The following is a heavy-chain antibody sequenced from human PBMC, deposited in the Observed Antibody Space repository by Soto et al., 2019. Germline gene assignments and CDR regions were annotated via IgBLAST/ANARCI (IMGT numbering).Heavy chain of an antibody. V-gene: IGHV1-3*01. Sequence: GASVKGSCKASGYTFTSYAMHWVRQAPGQRLEWMGWINAGNGNTKYSQKFQGRVTITRDTSASTAYMELSSLRSEDTAVYYCARGDGYYYFDYWGQGTLVTVSS. CDR3: ARGDGYYYFDY. CDR2: INAGNGNT. CDR1: GYTFTSYA. J-gene: IGHJ4*02. D-gene: IGHD3-22*01.